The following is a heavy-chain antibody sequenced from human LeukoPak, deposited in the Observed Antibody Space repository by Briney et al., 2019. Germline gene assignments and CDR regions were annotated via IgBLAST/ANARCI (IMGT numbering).Heavy chain of an antibody. Sequence: PSQTLSLTCAVSGGSISSGGYSWSWIRQPPGKGLEWIGYIYHSGSTYYNPSLKSRVTISVDRSKNQFSLKLSSVTAADTAVYYCASERTVDTAMVTWGRGTLVTVSS. CDR1: GGSISSGGYS. J-gene: IGHJ4*02. CDR3: ASERTVDTAMVT. CDR2: IYHSGST. D-gene: IGHD5-18*01. V-gene: IGHV4-30-2*01.